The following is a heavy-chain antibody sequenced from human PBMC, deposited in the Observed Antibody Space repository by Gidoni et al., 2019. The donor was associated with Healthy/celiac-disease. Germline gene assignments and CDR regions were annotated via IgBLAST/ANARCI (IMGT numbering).Heavy chain of an antibody. V-gene: IGHV3-30*18. CDR1: GFPFSSYG. D-gene: IGHD3-10*01. J-gene: IGHJ6*03. Sequence: QVQLVESGGCVVQPGRSLRLSCSASGFPFSSYGMHLVRQAPGKGLEWVAVISYDGSNKYYADSVKGRFTISRDNSKNTLYLQMNSLRAEDTAVYYCAKDSNGSGSYYSYYYYYYMDVWGKGTTVTVSS. CDR2: ISYDGSNK. CDR3: AKDSNGSGSYYSYYYYYYMDV.